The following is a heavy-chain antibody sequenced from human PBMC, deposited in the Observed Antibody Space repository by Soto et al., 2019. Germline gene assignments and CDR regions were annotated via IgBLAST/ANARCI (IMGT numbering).Heavy chain of an antibody. CDR2: IYLGDSAT. CDR1: GYSFTSYW. Sequence: GKSLKISCKGSGYSFTSYWIAWVRQMPGKGLEWMGIIYLGDSATRYGPSFQGQVTISADKSISTAFLQWSSLKASDTAMYYCASSGYRSRIDYWGQGTLVTASS. D-gene: IGHD6-19*01. J-gene: IGHJ4*02. CDR3: ASSGYRSRIDY. V-gene: IGHV5-51*01.